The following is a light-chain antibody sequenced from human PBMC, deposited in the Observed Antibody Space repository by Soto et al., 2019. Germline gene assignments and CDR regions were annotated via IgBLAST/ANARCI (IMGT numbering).Light chain of an antibody. CDR2: DVT. V-gene: IGLV2-11*01. CDR3: CSYAGSPRYV. Sequence: QSALTQPRSVSGSPGQSVTISCTGTNSDVGAYNYVSWYQQHPGKAPKVMIYDVTERPSGVPDRFSGSKSGNTASLTISGXXXXXXXDYYCCSYAGSPRYVLGTGTKLT. CDR1: NSDVGAYNY. J-gene: IGLJ1*01.